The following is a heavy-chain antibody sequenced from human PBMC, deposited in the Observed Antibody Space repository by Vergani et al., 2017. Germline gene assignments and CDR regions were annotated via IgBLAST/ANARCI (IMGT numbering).Heavy chain of an antibody. CDR3: AKALDYGDYVSRFDP. V-gene: IGHV3-9*01. CDR2: ISWNSGSI. Sequence: EVQLVESGGGLVQPGRSLRLSCAASGFTFDDYAMHWVRQAPGKGLEWVSGISWNSGSIGYADSVKGRFTISRDNAKNSLYLQMNSLRAEDTAWYFGAKALDYGDYVSRFDPWGQGTLVTVSS. J-gene: IGHJ5*02. CDR1: GFTFDDYA. D-gene: IGHD4-17*01.